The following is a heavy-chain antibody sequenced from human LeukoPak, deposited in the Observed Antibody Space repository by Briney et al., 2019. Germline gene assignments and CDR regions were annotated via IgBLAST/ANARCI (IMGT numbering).Heavy chain of an antibody. CDR1: GFTFANSW. CDR2: IKQDGSTK. Sequence: PGGSLRLSCAASGFTFANSWMAWVRQAPGKGLEWVANIKQDGSTKHYADSLKGRFTISRDNPKNSPYLQMNNLRADDTAVYYCTRDSDGSLDYWGQGILVTVPS. V-gene: IGHV3-7*01. CDR3: TRDSDGSLDY. J-gene: IGHJ4*02. D-gene: IGHD1-26*01.